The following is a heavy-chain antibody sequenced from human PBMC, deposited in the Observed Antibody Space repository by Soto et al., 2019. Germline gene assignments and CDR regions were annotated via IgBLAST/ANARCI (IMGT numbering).Heavy chain of an antibody. V-gene: IGHV4-59*08. CDR3: AGGTWIQLWAGFDY. CDR1: GGSISSYY. CDR2: IYYSGST. J-gene: IGHJ4*02. D-gene: IGHD5-18*01. Sequence: SETLSLTCTVSGGSISSYYGSCIRQPPGKGLEWIGYIYYSGSTNYNPSLKSRVTISVDTSKNQFSLKLSSVTAADTAVYYCAGGTWIQLWAGFDYWGQGTLVTVS.